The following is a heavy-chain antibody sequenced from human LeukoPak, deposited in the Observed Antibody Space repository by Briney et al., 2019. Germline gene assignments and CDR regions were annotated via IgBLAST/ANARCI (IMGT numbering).Heavy chain of an antibody. CDR2: INHSGST. CDR3: ASLWPYQLSAFDI. J-gene: IGHJ3*02. D-gene: IGHD2-2*01. CDR1: GGSFSGYY. V-gene: IGHV4-34*01. Sequence: TETLSLTCAVYGGSFSGYYWSWIRQPPGKGLEWIGEINHSGSTNYNPSLKSRVTISVDTSKNQFSLKLSSVTAADTAVYYCASLWPYQLSAFDIWGQGTLVTVSS.